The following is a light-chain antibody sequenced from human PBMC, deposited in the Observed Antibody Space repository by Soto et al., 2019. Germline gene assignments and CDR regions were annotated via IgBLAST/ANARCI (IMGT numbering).Light chain of an antibody. CDR3: LEHNGYPLT. CDR1: QDISND. Sequence: DIQMTQSPSSLPASVGDRVTITCRASQDISNDVCWYQQTPGKGPKRLIYAASSLQSGVPSRFSGSGSGTEFTLTISSLRPEDFATYCGLEHNGYPLTFGQRTRLE. CDR2: AAS. V-gene: IGKV1-17*01. J-gene: IGKJ5*01.